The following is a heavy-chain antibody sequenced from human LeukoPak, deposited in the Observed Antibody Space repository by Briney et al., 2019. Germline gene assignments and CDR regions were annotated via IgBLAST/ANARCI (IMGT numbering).Heavy chain of an antibody. J-gene: IGHJ4*02. D-gene: IGHD4-17*01. CDR2: ISSSSSTI. Sequence: GGSLRLSCAASGFTFSDFYMSWIRQAPGKGLEWVSYISSSSSTIYYADSVKGRFTISRDNAKNSLYLQMNSLRAEDTAVYYCARSRIYGDYAFDYWGQGTLVTASS. CDR3: ARSRIYGDYAFDY. V-gene: IGHV3-11*04. CDR1: GFTFSDFY.